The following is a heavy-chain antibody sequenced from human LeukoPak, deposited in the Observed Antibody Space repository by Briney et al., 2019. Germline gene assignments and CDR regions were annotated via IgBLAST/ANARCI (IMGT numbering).Heavy chain of an antibody. CDR1: GGSISSSSYY. D-gene: IGHD4-23*01. V-gene: IGHV4-39*07. CDR2: IYYSGST. CDR3: ARDRVDYGGNNWFDP. J-gene: IGHJ5*02. Sequence: SETLSLTCTVSGGSISSSSYYWGWIRQPPGKGLEWIGSIYYSGSTYYNPSLKSRVTISVDTSKNQFSLKLSSVTAADTAVYYCARDRVDYGGNNWFDPWGQGTLVTVSS.